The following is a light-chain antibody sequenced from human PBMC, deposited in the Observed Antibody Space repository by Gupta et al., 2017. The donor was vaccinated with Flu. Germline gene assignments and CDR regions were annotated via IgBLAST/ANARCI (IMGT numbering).Light chain of an antibody. CDR1: QSVSSSS. V-gene: IGKV3-20*01. J-gene: IGKJ1*01. CDR3: QQTST. CDR2: GAS. Sequence: DIVLTQSPGTLSLSAGERAALSCRASQSVSSSSLAWYQQKPGQAPRLLIYGASSRATGIPDRCTGSGSGTDFTLTISRLEPEDFAVYYCQQTSTFGQGTKVEI.